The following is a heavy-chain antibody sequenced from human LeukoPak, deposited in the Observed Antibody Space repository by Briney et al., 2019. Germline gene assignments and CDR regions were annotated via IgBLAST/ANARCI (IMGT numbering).Heavy chain of an antibody. Sequence: ASVKVSCKASGYTFTGYYMHWVRQAPGQGLEWMGIINPSGGSTSYAQKFQGRVTMTRDTSTSTVYMELSSLRSEDTAVYYCARGEGRFHPDGYILDNFDYWGQGTLVTVSS. CDR3: ARGEGRFHPDGYILDNFDY. CDR1: GYTFTGYY. V-gene: IGHV1-46*01. D-gene: IGHD5-24*01. J-gene: IGHJ4*02. CDR2: INPSGGST.